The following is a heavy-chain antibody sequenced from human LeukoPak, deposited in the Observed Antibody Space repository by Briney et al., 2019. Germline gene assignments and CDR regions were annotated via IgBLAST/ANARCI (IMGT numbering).Heavy chain of an antibody. Sequence: ASVKVSCKASGYTFTSFGISWVRQAPGQGLEWLAWISLYNGNTNYAQKVQGRVTMTTDTSTSTAYMELRSLKSDDTAVYYCARDKDSAGWYDYWGQGTVVTVSS. CDR3: ARDKDSAGWYDY. CDR1: GYTFTSFG. V-gene: IGHV1-18*01. D-gene: IGHD6-19*01. CDR2: ISLYNGNT. J-gene: IGHJ4*02.